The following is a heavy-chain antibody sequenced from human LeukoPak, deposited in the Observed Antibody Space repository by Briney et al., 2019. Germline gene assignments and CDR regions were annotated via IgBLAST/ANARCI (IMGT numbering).Heavy chain of an antibody. CDR2: IYYSGST. CDR1: GGSISSSSYY. CDR3: ARGMAGVGYCSSTSCLFFDP. V-gene: IGHV4-39*07. J-gene: IGHJ5*02. D-gene: IGHD2-2*01. Sequence: SETLSLTCTVSGGSISSSSYYWGWIRQPPGKGLEWIGSIYYSGSTNYNPSLKSRVTISVDTSKNQFSLKLSSVTAADTAVYYCARGMAGVGYCSSTSCLFFDPWGQGTLVTVSS.